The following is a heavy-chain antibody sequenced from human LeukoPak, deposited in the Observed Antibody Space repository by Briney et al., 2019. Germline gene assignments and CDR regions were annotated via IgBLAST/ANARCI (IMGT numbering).Heavy chain of an antibody. CDR2: IRDDGSSQ. Sequence: GGSLRLSCAASGFTFSSYGMHWVRQAPGKGLEWVAFIRDDGSSQYYADSVKGRFTISRDNSKNTLYLQMNSLRVDDMAVYYCAKASSGYDYVDSFDIWGQGTMVTVSS. D-gene: IGHD5-12*01. CDR1: GFTFSSYG. CDR3: AKASSGYDYVDSFDI. V-gene: IGHV3-30*02. J-gene: IGHJ3*02.